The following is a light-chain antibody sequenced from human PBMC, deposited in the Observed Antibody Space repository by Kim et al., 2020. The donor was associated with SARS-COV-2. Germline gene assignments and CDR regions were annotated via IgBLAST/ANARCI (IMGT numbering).Light chain of an antibody. CDR2: DAS. V-gene: IGKV3-11*01. J-gene: IGKJ5*01. CDR3: QQRSNWPIT. Sequence: EIVLTQSPATLSLSPGERATLSCRASQSVSSYVAWYQPKPGQAPRLLIYDASNRATGIPARFGGSGSGTDFTLTISSLETEDFAVYYCQQRSNWPITFGQGTRLDIK. CDR1: QSVSSY.